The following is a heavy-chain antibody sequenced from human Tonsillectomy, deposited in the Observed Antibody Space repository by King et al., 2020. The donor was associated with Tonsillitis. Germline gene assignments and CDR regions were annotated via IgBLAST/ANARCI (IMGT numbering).Heavy chain of an antibody. J-gene: IGHJ4*02. CDR1: GFTFSSYA. Sequence: VQLVESGGGVVQPGRSLRLSCAASGFTFSSYAMHWVRQAPGKGLEWVAVISYDGSNKYYADSVKGRFTISRDNSKNTLYLQMNSLRAEDTAVYYCARDLPRRDGYNSPITLLDYWGQGTLVTVSS. CDR3: ARDLPRRDGYNSPITLLDY. CDR2: ISYDGSNK. D-gene: IGHD5-24*01. V-gene: IGHV3-30*01.